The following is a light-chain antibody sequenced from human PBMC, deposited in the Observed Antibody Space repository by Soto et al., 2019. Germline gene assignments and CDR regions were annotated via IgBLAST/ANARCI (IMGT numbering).Light chain of an antibody. V-gene: IGKV1-27*01. CDR1: HDISNF. CDR3: QKCTLAPFP. Sequence: IHMTHSPSSVPALLGGTVTITFRASHDISNFLAWYQQKPVKFPKLLIYAASTLQSGVPSRFSGSGSGTDFTLTISSLQPEDVATYYCQKCTLAPFPFGRGTKVDIK. CDR2: AAS. J-gene: IGKJ1*01.